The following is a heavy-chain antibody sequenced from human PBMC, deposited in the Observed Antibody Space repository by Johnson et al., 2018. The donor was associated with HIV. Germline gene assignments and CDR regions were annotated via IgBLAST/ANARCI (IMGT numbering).Heavy chain of an antibody. D-gene: IGHD1-26*01. J-gene: IGHJ3*02. CDR1: GFIFSDYY. V-gene: IGHV3-11*01. CDR2: ISSSGTNI. CDR3: ARGWVGATLRAFDI. Sequence: QVQLVESGGGLVKPGGSLRLSCAASGFIFSDYYMSWIRQAPGKGLEWVSYISSSGTNIYYADSVKGRFSISRDNAKNSLYLQMNSLRAEDTAMYYCARGWVGATLRAFDIWGQGTMVTVSS.